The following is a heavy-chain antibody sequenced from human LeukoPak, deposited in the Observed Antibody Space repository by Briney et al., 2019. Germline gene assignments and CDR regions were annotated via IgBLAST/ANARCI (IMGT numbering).Heavy chain of an antibody. D-gene: IGHD3-16*01. J-gene: IGHJ6*02. CDR2: IIPIFGTA. CDR1: GNSISNYA. Sequence: SVKVSCKASGNSISNYAVSWVRQAPGQGFEWMGGIIPIFGTADYAQKFQGRVTITADQSTSTTYMALSSLKSADTATYYCTTRACHAGGCSSSFYYYYGLHFWGQGTTVSVSS. CDR3: TTRACHAGGCSSSFYYYYGLHF. V-gene: IGHV1-69*13.